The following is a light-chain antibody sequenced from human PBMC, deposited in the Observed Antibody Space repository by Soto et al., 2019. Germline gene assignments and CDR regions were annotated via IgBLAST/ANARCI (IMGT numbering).Light chain of an antibody. CDR1: SSDVGAYNY. V-gene: IGLV2-11*01. CDR3: CSHAGTYGLRV. J-gene: IGLJ2*01. CDR2: DPS. Sequence: QSALTQPRSVSGSPGQSVTISCTGSSSDVGAYNYVSWYQQHPGTAPKLTIYDPSTPPSGVPDRFSGSKSGNTASLTIPGLPAGDEADYYCCSHAGTYGLRVLGGGTKVTVL.